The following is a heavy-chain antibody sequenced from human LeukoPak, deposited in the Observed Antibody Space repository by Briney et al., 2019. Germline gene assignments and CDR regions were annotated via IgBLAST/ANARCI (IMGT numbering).Heavy chain of an antibody. Sequence: GGSLRLSCAASGFTFSDYYMSWIRQAPGKELEWVSYISSSGSTIYYADSVKGRFTISRDNAKNSLYLQMNSLRAEDTAVYYCATLYDFWSGYLDYRGQGTLVTVSS. J-gene: IGHJ4*02. V-gene: IGHV3-11*01. CDR2: ISSSGSTI. CDR3: ATLYDFWSGYLDY. CDR1: GFTFSDYY. D-gene: IGHD3-3*01.